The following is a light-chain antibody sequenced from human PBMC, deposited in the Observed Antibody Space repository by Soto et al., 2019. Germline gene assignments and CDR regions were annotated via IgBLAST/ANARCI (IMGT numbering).Light chain of an antibody. J-gene: IGKJ4*01. CDR3: HPTYSNPPPP. CDR2: AAS. Sequence: DIQMTQSPSSLSVSVGDTVTITCRASQRISTFLNWYQQKPGKAPNLLIDAASSLQSGVPSRFSGSGSATDSTLTIRSLPPAHFPTYYCHPTYSNPPPPFGAATKVDIK. CDR1: QRISTF. V-gene: IGKV1-39*01.